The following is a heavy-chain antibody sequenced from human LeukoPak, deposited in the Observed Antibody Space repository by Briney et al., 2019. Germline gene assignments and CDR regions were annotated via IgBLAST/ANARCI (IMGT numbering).Heavy chain of an antibody. V-gene: IGHV4-39*01. J-gene: IGHJ6*03. CDR1: GGSISSSSYY. CDR3: ARSDCSSTSCPHAGYYYYMDV. D-gene: IGHD2-2*01. Sequence: SETLSLTCTVSGGSISSSSYYWGCIRQPPGKGLEWIGSIYYSGSTFYNPSLKSRVTISVDTSKNQFSLKLSSVTAADTAVYYCARSDCSSTSCPHAGYYYYMDVWGKGTTVTVPS. CDR2: IYYSGST.